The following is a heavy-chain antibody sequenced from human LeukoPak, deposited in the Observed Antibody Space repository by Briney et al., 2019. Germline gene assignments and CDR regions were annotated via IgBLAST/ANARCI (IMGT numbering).Heavy chain of an antibody. V-gene: IGHV3-11*01. J-gene: IGHJ4*02. CDR1: GFTFSDYY. Sequence: PGGPLRLSCAASGFTFSDYYMTWIRQAPGKGLEWVSYMSNSGGTIYYTDSVKGRFTISRDNAKNSLYLQMNSLRAEDTAVYYCARRYSNSFDYWGQGTLVTVSS. CDR3: ARRYSNSFDY. D-gene: IGHD4-11*01. CDR2: MSNSGGTI.